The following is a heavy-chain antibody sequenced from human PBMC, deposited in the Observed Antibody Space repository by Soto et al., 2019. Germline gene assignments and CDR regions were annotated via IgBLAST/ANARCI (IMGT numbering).Heavy chain of an antibody. CDR2: INPASGST. J-gene: IGHJ4*02. Sequence: QVKLVQSGAEVKKPGPSVKLSCRTSGSTFTHSYIPWVRQAPGQGLEWLAIINPASGSTNYAQDFQGRVTLTMDTSTTTVYMELSGLRAEDTAIFYCARDLAAGDHWGQGTLVTVSS. D-gene: IGHD6-13*01. CDR1: GSTFTHSY. V-gene: IGHV1-46*01. CDR3: ARDLAAGDH.